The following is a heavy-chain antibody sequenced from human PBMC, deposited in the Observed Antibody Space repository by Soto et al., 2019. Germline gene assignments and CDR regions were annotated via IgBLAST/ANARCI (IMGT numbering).Heavy chain of an antibody. J-gene: IGHJ1*01. CDR1: GFPFRSDS. V-gene: IGHV3-23*01. D-gene: IGHD2-21*02. CDR3: AKDHTVVTPNYFQH. CDR2: ISGSGGST. Sequence: PGGSLILSCAESGFPFRSDSMNWVRQAPGKGLEWVSAISGSGGSTYYADSVKGRFTISRDNSKNTLYLQMNSLRAEDTAVYYCAKDHTVVTPNYFQHWGQGT.